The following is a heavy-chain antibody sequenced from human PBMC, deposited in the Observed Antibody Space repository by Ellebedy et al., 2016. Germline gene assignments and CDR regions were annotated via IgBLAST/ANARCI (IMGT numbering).Heavy chain of an antibody. V-gene: IGHV3-23*01. CDR3: AKQHCSGGTCYSHYGMDV. D-gene: IGHD2-15*01. CDR2: ISGSGGST. J-gene: IGHJ6*02. Sequence: GGSLRLSXAASGFTFSSYVMSWVRQAPGKGLEWVSAISGSGGSTYYADSVKGRFTISRDNSKNTLHVQMNSLRAEDTAVYYCAKQHCSGGTCYSHYGMDVWGQGTTVTVSS. CDR1: GFTFSSYV.